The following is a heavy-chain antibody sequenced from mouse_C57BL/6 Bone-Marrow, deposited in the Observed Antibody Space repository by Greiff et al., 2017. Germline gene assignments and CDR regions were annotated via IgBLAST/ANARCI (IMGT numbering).Heavy chain of an antibody. V-gene: IGHV14-3*01. CDR2: IDPANGNT. J-gene: IGHJ3*01. Sequence: EVQLQQSVAELVRPGASVKLSCTASGFNIKNTYMHWVKQRPEQGLEWIGRIDPANGNTTYAPKFQGKDTLTADTSSNTAYLQLSSLTSEDTAIYYWARYWDVGAYGGQGTLVTVSA. CDR3: ARYWDVGAY. CDR1: GFNIKNTY. D-gene: IGHD4-1*01.